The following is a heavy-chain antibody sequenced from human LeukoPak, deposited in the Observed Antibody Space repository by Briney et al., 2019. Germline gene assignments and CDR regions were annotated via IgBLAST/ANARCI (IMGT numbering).Heavy chain of an antibody. D-gene: IGHD2-21*01. J-gene: IGHJ4*02. CDR3: AKDRLLNCRGDCYIFDY. V-gene: IGHV3-30*02. CDR1: AFTFSSSG. Sequence: GGSLRLSCAASAFTFSSSGMHWVRQAPGKGLEWVAFIRYDGSDKLYADSVKGRFTISRDNSKNMLYLQMNGLRTEDTALYYCAKDRLLNCRGDCYIFDYWGQGTLVTVSS. CDR2: IRYDGSDK.